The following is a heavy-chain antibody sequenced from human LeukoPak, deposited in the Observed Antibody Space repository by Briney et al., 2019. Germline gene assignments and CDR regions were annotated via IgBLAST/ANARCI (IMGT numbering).Heavy chain of an antibody. D-gene: IGHD2-2*01. V-gene: IGHV4-61*02. CDR2: IYTSGST. CDR3: ARDCSSTSWPHNWFDP. Sequence: SETLSLTCTVSGGSSSSGSYYWSWIRQPAGKGLEWIGRIYTSGSTNYNPSLKSRVTISVDTSKNQFSLKLSSVTAADTAVYYCARDCSSTSWPHNWFDPWGQGTLVTVSS. J-gene: IGHJ5*02. CDR1: GGSSSSGSYY.